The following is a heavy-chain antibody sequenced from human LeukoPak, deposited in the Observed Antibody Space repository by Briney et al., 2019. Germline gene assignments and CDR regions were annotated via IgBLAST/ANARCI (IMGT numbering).Heavy chain of an antibody. CDR1: GYTFDIYA. D-gene: IGHD2-2*01. V-gene: IGHV3-43*02. CDR3: AKDFSSSWYVDY. CDR2: ISGDGGST. J-gene: IGHJ4*02. Sequence: GGSLRLSCAASGYTFDIYAMHWVRQAPGEGLEWVSLISGDGGSTYYADSVKGRFTISRDNSKNSLSLQMNSLRTEDTAFYYCAKDFSSSWYVDYWGQGTLVTVSS.